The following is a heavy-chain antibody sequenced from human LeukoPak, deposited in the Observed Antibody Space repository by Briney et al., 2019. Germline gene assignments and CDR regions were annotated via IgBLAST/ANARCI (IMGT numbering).Heavy chain of an antibody. D-gene: IGHD3-16*01. CDR3: AKIGGSSVY. CDR2: ISASGGST. CDR1: GVTFSSYA. J-gene: IGHJ4*02. Sequence: PGGSLRLSCAASGVTFSSYAMSWVRQAPGKGLEWVSSISASGGSTYYADSVKGRFTISRDNSKNTLYLQMNSLRAEDTAVYYCAKIGGSSVYWGQGTLVTVSS. V-gene: IGHV3-23*01.